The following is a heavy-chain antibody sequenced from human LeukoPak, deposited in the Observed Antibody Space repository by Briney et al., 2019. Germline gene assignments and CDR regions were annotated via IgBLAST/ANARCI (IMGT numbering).Heavy chain of an antibody. CDR2: IYYSGST. CDR1: GGSISSYY. J-gene: IGHJ3*02. D-gene: IGHD3-9*01. V-gene: IGHV4-59*08. CDR3: ARRYDILTGDAFDI. Sequence: SETLSLTCTVSGGSISSYYWSWIRQPPGKGLEWIGYIYYSGSTNYNPSLKSRVTISVDTSKNQFSLKLSSVTAADTAVYYCARRYDILTGDAFDIWCQGTMVTVSS.